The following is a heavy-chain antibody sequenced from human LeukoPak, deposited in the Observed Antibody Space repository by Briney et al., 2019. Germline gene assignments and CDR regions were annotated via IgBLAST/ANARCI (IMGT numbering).Heavy chain of an antibody. Sequence: ASVKVSCKDSGHIFTGYYIHWVRQAPGRGLEWMAWIHAETGVTYYAQKFQGRVTLTRDTSISTDYMELTRLRSDDTAIYYCTRDWLNKAYAPWGQGTLVTVSS. V-gene: IGHV1-2*02. CDR1: GHIFTGYY. D-gene: IGHD3-16*01. J-gene: IGHJ4*02. CDR2: IHAETGVT. CDR3: TRDWLNKAYAP.